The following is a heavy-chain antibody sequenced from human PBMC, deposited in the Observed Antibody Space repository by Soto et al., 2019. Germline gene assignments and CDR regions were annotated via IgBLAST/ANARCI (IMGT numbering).Heavy chain of an antibody. CDR1: GFTFSSVA. Sequence: GGSLRLSCAASGFTFSSVAMAWVRQAPGKGLEWVSSITDSGGSTDYADSVKGRFTISRDNSKNTLYLQMNSLRAEDTAVYYCARRSPRGFGVGMDVWGQGTTVTVSS. CDR2: ITDSGGST. V-gene: IGHV3-23*01. D-gene: IGHD3-10*01. J-gene: IGHJ6*02. CDR3: ARRSPRGFGVGMDV.